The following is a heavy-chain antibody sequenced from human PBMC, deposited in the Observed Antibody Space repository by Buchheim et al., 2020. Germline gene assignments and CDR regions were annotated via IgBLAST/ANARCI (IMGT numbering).Heavy chain of an antibody. Sequence: EVQLVESGGGLVQPGGSLRLSCAASGFTFSSYEMNWVRQAPGKGLEWVSYISSSGSTIYYEDSVKGRFTISRDNATNSLYLQMNSLRAEDKGVYYCAREGRDILTGLDYWGQGTL. V-gene: IGHV3-48*03. CDR2: ISSSGSTI. CDR3: AREGRDILTGLDY. J-gene: IGHJ4*02. CDR1: GFTFSSYE. D-gene: IGHD3-9*01.